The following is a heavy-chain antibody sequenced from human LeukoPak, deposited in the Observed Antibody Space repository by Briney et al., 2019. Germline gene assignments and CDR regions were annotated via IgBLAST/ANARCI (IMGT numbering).Heavy chain of an antibody. CDR1: GFTFSSYS. Sequence: PGGSLRLSCAASGFTFSSYSMNWVRQAPGKGLEWVSSISSSSSYIYYADSVKGRFTISRDNAKNSLYLQMNTLRAEDTAVYYCARDPGRIMITFGGVIVSDAFDIWGQGTMVTVSS. D-gene: IGHD3-16*02. J-gene: IGHJ3*02. CDR2: ISSSSSYI. V-gene: IGHV3-21*01. CDR3: ARDPGRIMITFGGVIVSDAFDI.